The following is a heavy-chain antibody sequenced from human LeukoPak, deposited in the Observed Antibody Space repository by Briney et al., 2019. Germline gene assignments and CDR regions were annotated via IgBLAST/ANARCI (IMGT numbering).Heavy chain of an antibody. CDR1: GFTVSSVY. Sequence: GGSLRLSCAASGFTVSSVYMSWVRQAPGKGLEWVSLLYSAGTTYYADSVKGRFIISRDNSKNTLYLQMNSLRAEDTAVYYCARGQPYYYDSRGYSVPHDWGQGTLVTVSS. D-gene: IGHD3-22*01. CDR3: ARGQPYYYDSRGYSVPHD. CDR2: LYSAGTT. J-gene: IGHJ4*02. V-gene: IGHV3-53*01.